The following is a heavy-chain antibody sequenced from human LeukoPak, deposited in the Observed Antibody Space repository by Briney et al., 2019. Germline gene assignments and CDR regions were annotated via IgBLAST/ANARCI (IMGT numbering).Heavy chain of an antibody. CDR2: IWYDGSNK. CDR3: ARSPSVHIDY. V-gene: IGHV3-33*01. D-gene: IGHD2-2*01. Sequence: GGSLRLSCAASGFTFSSYGMHWVRQAPGKGLEWVAVIWYDGSNKYYADSVKGRFTISRDNSKTTLYLQMNSLRAEATAVYYCARSPSVHIDYWGQGTLVTVSS. J-gene: IGHJ4*02. CDR1: GFTFSSYG.